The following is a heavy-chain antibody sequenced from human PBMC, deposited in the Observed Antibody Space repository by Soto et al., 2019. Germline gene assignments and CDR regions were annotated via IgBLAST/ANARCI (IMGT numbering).Heavy chain of an antibody. Sequence: QVQLVQSGAEVKKPGSSVKVSCKASGGTFSSYTISWVRQAPGQGLEWMGRIIPILGIANYAQKFQGRVTITAEKATSTDYMELSGLRSEDTAVYYGASSDYYGSGSYYYGMDVWGQGTTVTVSS. D-gene: IGHD3-10*01. V-gene: IGHV1-69*02. J-gene: IGHJ6*02. CDR1: GGTFSSYT. CDR3: ASSDYYGSGSYYYGMDV. CDR2: IIPILGIA.